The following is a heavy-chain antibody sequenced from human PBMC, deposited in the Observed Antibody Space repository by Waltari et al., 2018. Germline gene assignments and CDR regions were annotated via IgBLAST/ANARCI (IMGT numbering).Heavy chain of an antibody. CDR3: ARHAAATGTMDV. CDR2: IYPGDSDT. V-gene: IGHV5-51*01. Sequence: EVQLVQSGAEVKKPGESLKISWKGSGYSFTSYWNGWVGQMPGRGLEWMGVIYPGDSDTTYSPSFQGQVTISADKSISTAYLQWSSLRASDTAMYYCARHAAATGTMDVWGQGTTVTVSS. CDR1: GYSFTSYW. D-gene: IGHD6-13*01. J-gene: IGHJ6*02.